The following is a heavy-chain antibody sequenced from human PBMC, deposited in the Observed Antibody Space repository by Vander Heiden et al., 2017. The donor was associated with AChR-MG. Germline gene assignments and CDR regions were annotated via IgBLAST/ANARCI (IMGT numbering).Heavy chain of an antibody. CDR2: IYYSGST. CDR3: ASAAWGYDFFGSLGYYYYYMDV. J-gene: IGHJ6*03. D-gene: IGHD3-3*01. V-gene: IGHV4-39*01. CDR1: GGSISSSSYY. Sequence: QLQLQESGPGLVKPSETLSLTCTVSGGSISSSSYYWGWIRQPPGKGLEWIGSIYYSGSTYYNPSLKSRVTISVDTSKNQFSLKLSSVTAADTAVYYCASAAWGYDFFGSLGYYYYYMDVWGKGTTVTVSS.